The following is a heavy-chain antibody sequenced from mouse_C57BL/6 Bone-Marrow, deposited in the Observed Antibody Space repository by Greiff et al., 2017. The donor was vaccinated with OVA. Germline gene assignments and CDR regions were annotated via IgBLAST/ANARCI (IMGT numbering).Heavy chain of an antibody. D-gene: IGHD1-1*01. Sequence: VQLQQSGAELVRPGTSVKMSCKASGYTFTNYWIGWAKQRPGHGLEWIGDIYPGGGYTNYNEKFKGKATLTADKSSSTAYMQFSSLTSEDSAIYYCARRGYGSSWYFDVWGTGTTVTVSS. CDR1: GYTFTNYW. J-gene: IGHJ1*03. CDR3: ARRGYGSSWYFDV. CDR2: IYPGGGYT. V-gene: IGHV1-63*01.